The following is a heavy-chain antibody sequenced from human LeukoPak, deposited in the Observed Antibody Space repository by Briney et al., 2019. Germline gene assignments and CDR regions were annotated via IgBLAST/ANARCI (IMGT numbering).Heavy chain of an antibody. J-gene: IGHJ5*02. V-gene: IGHV4-34*01. CDR1: GGSFSGYY. CDR2: INHSGST. D-gene: IGHD2-15*01. Sequence: SETLSLTCAVYGGSFSGYYWSWIRQPPGKGLEWIGEINHSGSTNYNPSLKSRGTISVDTSKNQFSLKLSSVTAADTAVYYCARQKLPQPRMKYNWFDPWGQGTLVTVSS. CDR3: ARQKLPQPRMKYNWFDP.